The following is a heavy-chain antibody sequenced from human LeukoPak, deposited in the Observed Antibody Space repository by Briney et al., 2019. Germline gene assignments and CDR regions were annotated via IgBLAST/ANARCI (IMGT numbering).Heavy chain of an antibody. J-gene: IGHJ6*04. D-gene: IGHD3-10*01. CDR2: IYSGGST. CDR1: GFTVSSNY. Sequence: HPGGSLRLSCAASGFTVSSNYMSWVRQAPGKGLEWVSVIYSGGSTYYADSVKGRFTISRDNSKNTLYLQMNSLRAEDTAVYYCAKQYLYGSGRRVGMDVWGKGTTVTVSS. CDR3: AKQYLYGSGRRVGMDV. V-gene: IGHV3-66*02.